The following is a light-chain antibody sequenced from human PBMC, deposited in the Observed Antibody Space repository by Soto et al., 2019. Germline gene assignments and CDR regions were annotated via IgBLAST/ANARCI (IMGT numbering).Light chain of an antibody. V-gene: IGKV3-15*01. CDR3: QQYNNWPLYT. CDR1: QSVSSS. Sequence: EIVMPQSPATLSVSPGERATLTCRASQSVSSSLAWYQQKPGQAPRLLIYGASTRATGIPARFSGSRSGTEFTLTISSLQSEDFAVYYCQQYNNWPLYTCGQGT. CDR2: GAS. J-gene: IGKJ2*01.